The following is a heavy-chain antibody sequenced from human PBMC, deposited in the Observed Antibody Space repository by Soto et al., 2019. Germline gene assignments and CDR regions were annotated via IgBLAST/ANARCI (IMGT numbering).Heavy chain of an antibody. D-gene: IGHD4-17*01. Sequence: QVQLVESGGGVVQPGRSLRLSCAASGFTFSSYGMHWVRQAPGKVLEWVAVISYDGSNKYYADSVKGRFTISRDNSKNTLYLQMNSLRAEDTAVYYCAKDAGNGDYYAEYFQHWGQGTLVTVSS. J-gene: IGHJ1*01. V-gene: IGHV3-30*18. CDR3: AKDAGNGDYYAEYFQH. CDR1: GFTFSSYG. CDR2: ISYDGSNK.